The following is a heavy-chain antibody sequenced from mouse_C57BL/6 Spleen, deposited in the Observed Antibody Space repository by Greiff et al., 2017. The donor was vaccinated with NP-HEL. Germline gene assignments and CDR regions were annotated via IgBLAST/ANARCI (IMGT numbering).Heavy chain of an antibody. D-gene: IGHD4-1*01. V-gene: IGHV5-17*01. CDR3: ARKDNWAYYFDY. CDR1: GFTFSDYG. CDR2: ISSGSSTI. Sequence: EVKVVESGGGLVKPGGSLKLSCAASGFTFSDYGMHWVRQAPEKGLEWVAYISSGSSTIYYADTVKGRFTISRDNAKNTLFLQMTSLRSEDTAMYYCARKDNWAYYFDYWGQGTTLTVSS. J-gene: IGHJ2*01.